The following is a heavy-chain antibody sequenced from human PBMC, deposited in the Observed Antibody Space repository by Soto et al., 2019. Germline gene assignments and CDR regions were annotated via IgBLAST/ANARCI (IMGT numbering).Heavy chain of an antibody. D-gene: IGHD1-26*01. V-gene: IGHV3-74*01. J-gene: IGHJ2*01. CDR3: ARVGQGASYFDL. CDR2: INTDGSRI. Sequence: EVQLVESGGGLVQPGGSLRLSCAASGFSFSSYWMHWVRQAPGKGLVWVSRINTDGSRINYADSVKGRFTISRDNAKNTLYLQITSLRAEDTAVYYGARVGQGASYFDLWGRGTLVTVSS. CDR1: GFSFSSYW.